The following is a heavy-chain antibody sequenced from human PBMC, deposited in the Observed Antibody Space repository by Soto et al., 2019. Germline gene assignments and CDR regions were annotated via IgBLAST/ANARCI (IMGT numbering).Heavy chain of an antibody. CDR1: GFSFTTYV. CDR3: AKGLLAIVGTTLPRDAFNI. V-gene: IGHV3-30*18. Sequence: GGSLRLSCAASGFSFTTYVMHWVRQAPGKXLEWVAVISHDGSYKYYGDAVKGRFTISRDTSKNAVYLEMNSLRPEDTAVYYCAKGLLAIVGTTLPRDAFNIWGQGAMVTV. J-gene: IGHJ3*02. CDR2: ISHDGSYK. D-gene: IGHD1-26*01.